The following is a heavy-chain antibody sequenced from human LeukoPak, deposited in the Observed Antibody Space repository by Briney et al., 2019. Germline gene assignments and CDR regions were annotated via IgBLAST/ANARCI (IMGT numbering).Heavy chain of an antibody. Sequence: SVKVSCKASGYTFTDYYLHWVRQAPGQGLEWMGWINPNSGGTNYAQKFQGRVTMARDTSISTAYMELSRLRSDDTAIYYCANPPLNSGVDYWGQGTLVTVSS. V-gene: IGHV1-2*02. CDR1: GYTFTDYY. CDR2: INPNSGGT. J-gene: IGHJ4*02. CDR3: ANPPLNSGVDY. D-gene: IGHD1-26*01.